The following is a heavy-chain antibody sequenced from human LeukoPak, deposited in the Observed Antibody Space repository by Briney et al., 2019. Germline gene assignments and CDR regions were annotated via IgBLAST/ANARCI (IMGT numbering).Heavy chain of an antibody. D-gene: IGHD3-9*01. J-gene: IGHJ4*02. Sequence: GRSLRLSCAASGFTFSNYAMSWVRQAPGKGLEWVSAVSGRDTSTYYTGSVKGRFTISRDNSKNTLYLQMNSLSAEDTAIYYCAKWGDYDVLTGYYDSDYWGQGTLVTVSS. V-gene: IGHV3-23*01. CDR1: GFTFSNYA. CDR2: VSGRDTST. CDR3: AKWGDYDVLTGYYDSDY.